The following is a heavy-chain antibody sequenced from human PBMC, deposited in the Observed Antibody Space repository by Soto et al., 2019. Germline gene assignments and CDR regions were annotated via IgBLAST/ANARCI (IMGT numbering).Heavy chain of an antibody. D-gene: IGHD3-16*01. J-gene: IGHJ3*02. CDR2: INPNGGST. CDR3: GREQGSTPGGGGTEPLDI. Sequence: QVQLVQSGAEVKKPGASVKISCKASGYSFTSQYVHWVRQAPGQGLEWMGIINPNGGSTTYAQKFPGRHATPRDTPPSTVQKGASSLPSGGRAVCSGGREQGSTPGGGGTEPLDIWGQGTMVTVAS. V-gene: IGHV1-46*03. CDR1: GYSFTSQY.